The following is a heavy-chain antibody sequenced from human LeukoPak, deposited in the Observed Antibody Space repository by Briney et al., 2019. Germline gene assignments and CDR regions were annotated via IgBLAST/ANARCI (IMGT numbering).Heavy chain of an antibody. V-gene: IGHV5-51*01. J-gene: IGHJ3*02. CDR1: GYRFTTYW. CDR3: ASRVVTADAFDI. D-gene: IGHD4-23*01. Sequence: GESLKISCKGSGYRFTTYWIGWVRQMPGKGLEWMGIIYPDDSDTRYSPSFQGQVTISADKSTSIAYLQWSSLKASDTAIYYCASRVVTADAFDIWGQGTMVTVSS. CDR2: IYPDDSDT.